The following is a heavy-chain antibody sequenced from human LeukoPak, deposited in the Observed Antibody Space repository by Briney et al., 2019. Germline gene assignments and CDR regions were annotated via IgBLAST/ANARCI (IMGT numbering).Heavy chain of an antibody. J-gene: IGHJ5*02. CDR3: ARGLRITMVRGVIAERFDP. Sequence: PSETLSLTCTVSGDSMRDDYWGWIRQPAGRGLEWIGRIYSSANIDYNPSLESRVTLSIDTSKNQFSLKLSSVTAADTAVYYCARGLRITMVRGVIAERFDPWGQGTLVTVSS. D-gene: IGHD3-10*01. V-gene: IGHV4-4*07. CDR1: GDSMRDDY. CDR2: IYSSANI.